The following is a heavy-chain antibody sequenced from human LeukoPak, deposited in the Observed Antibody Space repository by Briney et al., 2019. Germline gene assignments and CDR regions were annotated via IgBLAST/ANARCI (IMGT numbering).Heavy chain of an antibody. J-gene: IGHJ6*03. Sequence: ASVKVSCKASGGTFSSYAISWVRQAPGQGLEWMGGIIPIFGTANYAQKFQGRVTITADESTSTAYMELSNLRSEDTAVYYCARVVGATSMYYYMDVWGKGTTVTVSS. CDR1: GGTFSSYA. CDR3: ARVVGATSMYYYMDV. V-gene: IGHV1-69*13. D-gene: IGHD1-26*01. CDR2: IIPIFGTA.